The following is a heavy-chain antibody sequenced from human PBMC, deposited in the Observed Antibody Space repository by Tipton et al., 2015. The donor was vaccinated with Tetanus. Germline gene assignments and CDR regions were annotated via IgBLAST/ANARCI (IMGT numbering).Heavy chain of an antibody. CDR1: YDSFYGYY. CDR3: ARNVYTVTNDAFDI. V-gene: IGHV4-34*01. D-gene: IGHD4-11*01. Sequence: TLSLTCAVYYDSFYGYYWSWIRQPPGKGLEWIGEISHSENTNYNPSLQSRVTISMNTANNHIYLNLTSVTAADTAVYFCARNVYTVTNDAFDIWGHGTLVNVSS. CDR2: ISHSENT. J-gene: IGHJ3*02.